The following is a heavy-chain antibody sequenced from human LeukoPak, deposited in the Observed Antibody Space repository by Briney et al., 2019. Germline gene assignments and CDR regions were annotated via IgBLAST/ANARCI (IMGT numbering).Heavy chain of an antibody. J-gene: IGHJ5*02. CDR2: IYYSGST. CDR1: GGSFSGYY. Sequence: SETLSLTCAVYGGSFSGYYWSWIRQPPGKGLEWIGSIYYSGSTYYNPSLKSRVTISVDTSKNQFSLKLSSVTAADTAVYYCARNDYGDINWFDPWGQGTLVTVSS. V-gene: IGHV4-34*01. CDR3: ARNDYGDINWFDP. D-gene: IGHD4-17*01.